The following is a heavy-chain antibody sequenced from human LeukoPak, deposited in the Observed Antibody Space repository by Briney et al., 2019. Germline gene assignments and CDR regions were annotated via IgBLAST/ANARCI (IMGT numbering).Heavy chain of an antibody. Sequence: PSETLSLTCTVSGGSISSYYWSWIRQPAGKGLEWIGRIYTSGSTNYNPSLKSRVTMSVDTSKNQFSLKLGSVTAADTAVYYCARVRAIAAAGNYVDAFDIWGQGTMVTVSS. CDR2: IYTSGST. D-gene: IGHD6-13*01. CDR3: ARVRAIAAAGNYVDAFDI. CDR1: GGSISSYY. J-gene: IGHJ3*02. V-gene: IGHV4-4*07.